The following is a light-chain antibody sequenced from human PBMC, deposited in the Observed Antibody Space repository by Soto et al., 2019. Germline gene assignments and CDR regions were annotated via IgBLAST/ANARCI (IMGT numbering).Light chain of an antibody. Sequence: EIVMTQSPATLSVSPGERATLSCRPSQSVSSNLAWYQQKPGQAPRLLIYGASTRATGIPARFSGSGSGTEFTLAISSLQSEDFAVYYCQQYNDWPRTVGQGTKVDSK. V-gene: IGKV3-15*01. J-gene: IGKJ1*01. CDR3: QQYNDWPRT. CDR1: QSVSSN. CDR2: GAS.